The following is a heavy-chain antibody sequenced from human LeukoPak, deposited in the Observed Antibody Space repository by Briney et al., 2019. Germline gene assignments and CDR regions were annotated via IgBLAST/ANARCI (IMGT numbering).Heavy chain of an antibody. V-gene: IGHV1-69*04. Sequence: SVKVSCKASGDTSGSYAMNWVRRAPGQGLEWVARIIPLLGITNHAQKLQGRVTVNADTSTNTVYMELSSLRPDDTAVYYCARARSRITFGGIRHAFDIWGQGTLVTVSS. CDR1: GDTSGSYA. CDR2: IIPLLGIT. D-gene: IGHD3-16*01. CDR3: ARARSRITFGGIRHAFDI. J-gene: IGHJ3*02.